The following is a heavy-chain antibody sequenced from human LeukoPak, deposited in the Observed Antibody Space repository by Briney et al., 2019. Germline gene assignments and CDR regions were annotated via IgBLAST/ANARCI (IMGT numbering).Heavy chain of an antibody. D-gene: IGHD3-22*01. Sequence: PGGSLRLSCAASGFTFSSYAMSWVRQAPGQGLEWVSTISGSGGSTYYADSVKGRFTISRDNSMNTLYLQMNSLRAEDTAVYYCAKDPPRYYYDSSGMDWGQGTLVTVSS. CDR3: AKDPPRYYYDSSGMD. J-gene: IGHJ4*02. CDR2: ISGSGGST. V-gene: IGHV3-23*01. CDR1: GFTFSSYA.